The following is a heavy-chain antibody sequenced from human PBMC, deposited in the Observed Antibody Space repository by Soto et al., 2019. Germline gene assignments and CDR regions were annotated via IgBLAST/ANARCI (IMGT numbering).Heavy chain of an antibody. V-gene: IGHV1-69*06. D-gene: IGHD2-15*01. Sequence: GASVKVSCKGSGGTFNAHAISWVRQAPGQGLEWMGGIIPIFGTPNYAQKFQGRLTINADTSTTTAYLELSSLRSDDTAVYFCARVRWTLSLEESDATWGQGTLVTSPQ. J-gene: IGHJ5*02. CDR2: IIPIFGTP. CDR1: GGTFNAHA. CDR3: ARVRWTLSLEESDAT.